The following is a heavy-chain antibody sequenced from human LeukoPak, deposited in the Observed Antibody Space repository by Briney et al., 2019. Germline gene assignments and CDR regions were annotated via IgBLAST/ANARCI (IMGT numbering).Heavy chain of an antibody. Sequence: SETLSLTCTVSGGSISSGSYYWGWIRQPPGKGLEWIGSIYYSGSTYYNPSLKSRVTISVDTSKNQFSLKLSSVTAADTAVYYCARESSSYGDYVVARDYWGQGTLVTVSS. CDR2: IYYSGST. CDR3: ARESSSYGDYVVARDY. D-gene: IGHD4-17*01. V-gene: IGHV4-39*07. CDR1: GGSISSGSYY. J-gene: IGHJ4*02.